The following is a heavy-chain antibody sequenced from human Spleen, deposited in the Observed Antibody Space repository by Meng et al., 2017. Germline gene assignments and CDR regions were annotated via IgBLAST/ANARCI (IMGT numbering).Heavy chain of an antibody. Sequence: GESLKISCAASGFTFDDYGMSWVRQAPGKGLEWVSGINWNGGSTGYADSVKGRFTISRDNAKNSLYLQMHSLRAEDTALYYCARDVDYDSSGHFSKEAFDIWGQGTVVTVSS. D-gene: IGHD3-22*01. V-gene: IGHV3-20*04. J-gene: IGHJ3*02. CDR1: GFTFDDYG. CDR2: INWNGGST. CDR3: ARDVDYDSSGHFSKEAFDI.